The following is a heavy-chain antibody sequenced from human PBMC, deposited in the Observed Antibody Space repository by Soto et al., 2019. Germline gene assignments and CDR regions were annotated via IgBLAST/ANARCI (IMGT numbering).Heavy chain of an antibody. CDR2: IIPILGIA. V-gene: IGHV1-69*02. CDR1: GGTFSSYT. J-gene: IGHJ4*02. Sequence: SVKVSFKASGGTFSSYTISWVRQAPGQGLEWMGRIIPILGIANYAQKFQGRVTITADKSTSTAYMELSSLRSEDTAVYYGARGGVEYSSASDYWGQGTLGTVSS. D-gene: IGHD6-6*01. CDR3: ARGGVEYSSASDY.